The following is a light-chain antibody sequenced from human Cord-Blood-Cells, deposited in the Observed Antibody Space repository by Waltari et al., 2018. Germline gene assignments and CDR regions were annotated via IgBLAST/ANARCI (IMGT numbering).Light chain of an antibody. CDR2: YDS. CDR1: NIGSKS. J-gene: IGLJ3*02. V-gene: IGLV3-21*04. Sequence: SYVLTQPPSVSVAPGKTARITCGGNNIGSKSVHWYQQKPGQAPVLVIYYDSDRPSGLPEGFSGANSGNTATLTISRVEAGDEADYYCQVWDSSSDHWVFGGGTKLTVL. CDR3: QVWDSSSDHWV.